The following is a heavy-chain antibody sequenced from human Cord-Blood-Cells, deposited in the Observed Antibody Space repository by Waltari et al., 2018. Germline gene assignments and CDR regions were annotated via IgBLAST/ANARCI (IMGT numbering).Heavy chain of an antibody. V-gene: IGHV4-39*01. CDR1: GGSISSSSYY. CDR3: ARHESIPRHPPLYSSSSGWFDP. Sequence: QLQLQESGPGLVKPSETLSLTCTVSGGSISSSSYYWGWIRQPPGKGLEWIGSIYYSGRTYYNPSLKRRVTISVDTSKNQFSLKLSSVTAADTAVYYCARHESIPRHPPLYSSSSGWFDPWGQGTLVTVSS. CDR2: IYYSGRT. J-gene: IGHJ5*02. D-gene: IGHD6-6*01.